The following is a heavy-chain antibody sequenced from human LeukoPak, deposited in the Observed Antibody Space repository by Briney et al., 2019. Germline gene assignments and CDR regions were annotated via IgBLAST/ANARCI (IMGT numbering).Heavy chain of an antibody. CDR3: ARDWRMTTATFYYYGMDV. D-gene: IGHD2/OR15-2a*01. CDR1: GFIFSNYG. Sequence: PGGSRRLSCAASGFIFSNYGMHWVRQAPGKGLEWVAVIWYEGTKTYYADSVKGRFTLSRDNSKNRVQLQMSRLRAEDTAMYYCARDWRMTTATFYYYGMDVWGQGTTVTVSS. CDR2: IWYEGTKT. J-gene: IGHJ6*02. V-gene: IGHV3-33*01.